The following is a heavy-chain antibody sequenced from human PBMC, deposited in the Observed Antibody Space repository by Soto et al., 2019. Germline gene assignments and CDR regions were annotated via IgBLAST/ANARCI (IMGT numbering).Heavy chain of an antibody. CDR1: GYTFTSYA. D-gene: IGHD5-12*01. CDR3: ARVGDGYSGYALDY. Sequence: QVQLVQSGAEVKKPGASVKVSCKASGYTFTSYAMHWVRQAPGQRLEWMGWINAGNGNTKYSQKFQGRVTITRDTSASTAYMELSSLRSADTAVYYCARVGDGYSGYALDYWGQGTLVTVSS. V-gene: IGHV1-3*01. J-gene: IGHJ4*02. CDR2: INAGNGNT.